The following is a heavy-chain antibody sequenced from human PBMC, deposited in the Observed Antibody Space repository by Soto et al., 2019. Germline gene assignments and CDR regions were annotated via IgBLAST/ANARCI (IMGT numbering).Heavy chain of an antibody. CDR2: IIPIFGTA. CDR1: GGTFSSYA. J-gene: IGHJ6*02. D-gene: IGHD4-17*01. Sequence: SVKVSCKASGGTFSSYAISWVRQAPGQGLEWMGGIIPIFGTANYAQKFQGRVTITADESTSTAYMELSSLRSEDTAVYYCARSTAPSTVTTSFFHYYYGMDVWGQGTTVTVSS. V-gene: IGHV1-69*13. CDR3: ARSTAPSTVTTSFFHYYYGMDV.